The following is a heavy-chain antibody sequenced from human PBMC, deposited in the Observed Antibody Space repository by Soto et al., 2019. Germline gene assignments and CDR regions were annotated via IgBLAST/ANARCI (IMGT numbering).Heavy chain of an antibody. CDR2: IFYSGST. V-gene: IGHV4-30-4*01. J-gene: IGHJ6*02. Sequence: SETLSLTCTVSGGSISSGDFYWTWIRQPPGKGLEWIGHIFYSGSTYYNPSLKSRIAISVDTSRNQFSLKVNSVTAADTAVYYCARLPFFCSGGGGNYNFYRLDSWGQGTTFTVSS. CDR1: GGSISSGDFY. D-gene: IGHD2-15*01. CDR3: ARLPFFCSGGGGNYNFYRLDS.